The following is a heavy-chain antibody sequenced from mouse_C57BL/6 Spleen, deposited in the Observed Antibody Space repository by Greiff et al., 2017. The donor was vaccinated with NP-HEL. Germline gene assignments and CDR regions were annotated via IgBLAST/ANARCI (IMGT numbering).Heavy chain of an antibody. D-gene: IGHD2-2*01. CDR1: GFSFNTYA. CDR3: VRGISTMVTTGTWFAY. CDR2: IRSKSNNYAT. V-gene: IGHV10-1*01. J-gene: IGHJ3*01. Sequence: GGGLVQPKGSLKLSCAASGFSFNTYAMNWVRQAPGKGLEWVARIRSKSNNYATYYAESVKDRFTISRDDSESMLYLQMNNLKTEDTAMYYCVRGISTMVTTGTWFAYWGQGTLVTVSA.